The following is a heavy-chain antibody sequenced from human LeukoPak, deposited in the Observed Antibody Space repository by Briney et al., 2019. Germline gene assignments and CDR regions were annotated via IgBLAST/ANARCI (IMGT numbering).Heavy chain of an antibody. CDR1: GYSISSGHY. D-gene: IGHD6-19*01. CDR3: AKPVAGTRNAFDI. CDR2: MYHSGST. J-gene: IGHJ3*02. V-gene: IGHV4-38-2*02. Sequence: PSETLSLTCTVSGYSISSGHYWGWIRQPPGKGLEWIGSMYHSGSTYYNPPLKSRVTISEDTSKNQFSLKLSSVTAADTAVYYCAKPVAGTRNAFDIWGQGTMVTVSS.